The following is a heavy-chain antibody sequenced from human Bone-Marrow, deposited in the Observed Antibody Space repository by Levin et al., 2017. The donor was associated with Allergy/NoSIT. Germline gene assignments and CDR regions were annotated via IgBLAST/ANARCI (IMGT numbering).Heavy chain of an antibody. V-gene: IGHV3-23*01. CDR1: GFTFSSYT. CDR3: ARNNYYYALDV. J-gene: IGHJ6*01. CDR2: ISGSGGST. Sequence: GGSLRLSCAASGFTFSSYTMSWVRQAPGKGLEWVSGISGSGGSTYYADSVKGRFTISRDKSKTTMYLQMNSLRAEETAIYYCARNNYYYALDVWGQGTTVTVSS.